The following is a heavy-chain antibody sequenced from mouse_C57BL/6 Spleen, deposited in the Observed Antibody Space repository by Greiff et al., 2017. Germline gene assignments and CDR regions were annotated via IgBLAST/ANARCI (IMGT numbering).Heavy chain of an antibody. D-gene: IGHD1-1*01. Sequence: QVQLQQPGAELVKPGASVKLSCKASGYTFTSYWLHWVKQRPGQGLEWIGMIHPNSGSTNYNEKFKSKATLTVDKSSSTAYMQLSSLTSEDSAVYYCANYGSSHYFDYWGQGTTLTVSS. CDR3: ANYGSSHYFDY. J-gene: IGHJ2*01. CDR2: IHPNSGST. V-gene: IGHV1-64*01. CDR1: GYTFTSYW.